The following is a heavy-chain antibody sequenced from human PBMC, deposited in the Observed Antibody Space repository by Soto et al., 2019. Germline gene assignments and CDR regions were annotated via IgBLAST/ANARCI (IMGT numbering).Heavy chain of an antibody. D-gene: IGHD6-6*01. Sequence: GESLKISCKGSGYSFTSYWISWVRQMPGKGLGWMGRIDPSDSYTNYSPSFQGHVTISADKSISTAYLQWSSLKASDTAMYYCARLPETEYSSSSGGVGYWGQGTLVTVSS. CDR3: ARLPETEYSSSSGGVGY. V-gene: IGHV5-10-1*01. J-gene: IGHJ4*02. CDR2: IDPSDSYT. CDR1: GYSFTSYW.